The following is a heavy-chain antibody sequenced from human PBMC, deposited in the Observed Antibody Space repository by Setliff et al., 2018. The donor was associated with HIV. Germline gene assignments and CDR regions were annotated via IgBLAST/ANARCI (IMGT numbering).Heavy chain of an antibody. V-gene: IGHV4-4*07. CDR3: ARARSLITVRRSFDY. CDR2: IYSSGST. Sequence: SETLSLTCTVSGGSISSYYGSWIRQSAGKGLEWIGRIYSSGSTNYNPSLKSRVTISVDTSKNQFSLKLNSVTAADTAVYYCARARSLITVRRSFDYWGQGTLVTVSS. J-gene: IGHJ4*02. D-gene: IGHD6-6*01. CDR1: GGSISSYY.